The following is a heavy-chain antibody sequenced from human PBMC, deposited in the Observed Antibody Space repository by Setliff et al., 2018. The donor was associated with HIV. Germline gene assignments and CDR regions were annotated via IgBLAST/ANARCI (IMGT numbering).Heavy chain of an antibody. J-gene: IGHJ6*02. CDR1: GGSISSSSYY. V-gene: IGHV4-39*01. CDR3: ARLHIRFRSQDWAAVDV. CDR2: IYYSGST. Sequence: SETLSLTCTVSGGSISSSSYYWGWIRQSPGKGLEWIGSIYYSGSTYYTTYNSPSLKSRVTMSADTSKNRFSLKLDSVTAADTAVYYCARLHIRFRSQDWAAVDVWGQGTTVTVSS. D-gene: IGHD3-3*01.